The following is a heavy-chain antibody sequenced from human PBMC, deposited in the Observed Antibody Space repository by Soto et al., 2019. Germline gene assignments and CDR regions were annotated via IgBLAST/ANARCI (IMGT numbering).Heavy chain of an antibody. CDR2: IYPGDSNA. CDR3: ASQIMVIFGSGFDI. D-gene: IGHD2-21*01. V-gene: IGHV5-51*01. J-gene: IGHJ3*02. Sequence: VESLKISCKGSGFSFSTTWIGWVRQMPGKGLEHMGLIYPGDSNAIYSPSFQGQVTISVDKSISTAYLQWSSLKASDTAMYYCASQIMVIFGSGFDIWGQGTMVTVSS. CDR1: GFSFSTTW.